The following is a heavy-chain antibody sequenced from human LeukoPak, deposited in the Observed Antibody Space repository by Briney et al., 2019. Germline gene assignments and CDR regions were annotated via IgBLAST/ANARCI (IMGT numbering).Heavy chain of an antibody. CDR3: ARHTGGDGYNDMSDY. CDR1: GYSFTSYW. CDR2: IYPGDSDT. Sequence: PGESLKIPCKGSGYSFTSYWIGWVRQMPGKGLEWMGIIYPGDSDTRYSPSFQGQVTISADKSISTAYLQCSSLKASDTAMYYCARHTGGDGYNDMSDYWGQGTLVTVSS. V-gene: IGHV5-51*01. D-gene: IGHD5-24*01. J-gene: IGHJ4*02.